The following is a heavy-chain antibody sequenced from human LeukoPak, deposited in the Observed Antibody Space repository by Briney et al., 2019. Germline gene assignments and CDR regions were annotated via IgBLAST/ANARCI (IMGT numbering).Heavy chain of an antibody. Sequence: GGSLRLSCAASGFTFSSYWMHWVRQAPGKGLVWVSRINGDGSSTNYADSVKGRFTISRDNAKNTLYLQMNSLRAEDTAVYYCAKDSTIYGPIDYWGQGTLVTVSS. CDR2: INGDGSST. CDR1: GFTFSSYW. J-gene: IGHJ4*02. CDR3: AKDSTIYGPIDY. V-gene: IGHV3-74*01. D-gene: IGHD3-3*01.